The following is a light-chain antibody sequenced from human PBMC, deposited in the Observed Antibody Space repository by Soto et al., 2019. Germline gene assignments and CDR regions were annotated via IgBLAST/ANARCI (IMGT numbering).Light chain of an antibody. V-gene: IGKV3-11*01. CDR2: EAS. CDR1: QTVGVR. J-gene: IGKJ1*01. CDR3: HQRQRWPRR. Sequence: EIVLTQAPATLSSSPGERATLSCRASQTVGVRLAWYQHKPGQPPRLIIYEASNRASGIPARFSGSGSGADFTLTITSLGTEDFAFYYCHQRQRWPRRFGQGTKVAIK.